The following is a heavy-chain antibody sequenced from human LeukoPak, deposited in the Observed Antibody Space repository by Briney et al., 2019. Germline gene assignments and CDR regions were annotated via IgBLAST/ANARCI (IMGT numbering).Heavy chain of an antibody. CDR2: ISYDGSNK. V-gene: IGHV3-30-3*01. CDR1: GFTFSSYA. D-gene: IGHD5-24*01. J-gene: IGHJ4*02. CDR3: ARDQRSLRCIDY. Sequence: GGSLRLSCAASGFTFSSYAMHWVRQAPGKGLEWVAVISYDGSNKYYADSVKGRFTISRDNSKNTLYLQMNSLRAEDTAVYYCARDQRSLRCIDYWGQGTLVTVSS.